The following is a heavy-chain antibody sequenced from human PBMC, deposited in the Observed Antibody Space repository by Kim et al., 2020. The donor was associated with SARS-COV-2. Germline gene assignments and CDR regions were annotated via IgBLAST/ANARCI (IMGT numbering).Heavy chain of an antibody. CDR3: AKDMAYYGSGSYGSGPEYYYYYGMDV. Sequence: GGSLRLSCAASGFTFDDYAMHWVRQAPGKGLEWVSGISWNSGSIGYADSVKGRFTISRDNAKNSLYLQMNSLRAEDTALYYCAKDMAYYGSGSYGSGPEYYYYYGMDVWGQGTTVTVSS. CDR1: GFTFDDYA. V-gene: IGHV3-9*01. J-gene: IGHJ6*02. D-gene: IGHD3-10*01. CDR2: ISWNSGSI.